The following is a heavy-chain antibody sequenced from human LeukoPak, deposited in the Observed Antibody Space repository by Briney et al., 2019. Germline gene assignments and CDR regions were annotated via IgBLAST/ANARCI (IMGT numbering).Heavy chain of an antibody. D-gene: IGHD4-17*01. CDR1: GGSISSGSYY. J-gene: IGHJ4*02. V-gene: IGHV4-61*02. CDR2: IYTSGST. CDR3: ARLKATVSIHAYFDY. Sequence: SQTLSLTCTVSGGSISSGSYYWSWIRQPAGKGLEWIGRIYTSGSTNYNPSLKSRVTISSDTSKNQFSLELSSVTAADTAVYYCARLKATVSIHAYFDYWGQGTLVTVSS.